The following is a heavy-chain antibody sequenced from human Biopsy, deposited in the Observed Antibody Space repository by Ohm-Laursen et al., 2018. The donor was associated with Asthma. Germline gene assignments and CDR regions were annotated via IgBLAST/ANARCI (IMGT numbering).Heavy chain of an antibody. V-gene: IGHV3-11*01. CDR3: ARVFESSEWGPFYHFGLDV. CDR1: GFSFSDYY. Sequence: SLRLSCAASGFSFSDYYMTWMRQAPGKGLEWVSSISSSGSTTYPAESVKGRFTISRDNAQKSLFLQMGNLRAEDTAIYYCARVFESSEWGPFYHFGLDVWGQGTTVAVS. CDR2: ISSSGSTT. J-gene: IGHJ6*02. D-gene: IGHD6-25*01.